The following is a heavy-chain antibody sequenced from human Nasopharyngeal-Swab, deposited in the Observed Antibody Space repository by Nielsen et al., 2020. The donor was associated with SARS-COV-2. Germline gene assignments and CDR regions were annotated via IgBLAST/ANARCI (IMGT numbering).Heavy chain of an antibody. Sequence: ASVKVSCKASGYTFTSFAMHWVRQAPGQRLEWMGWINGGNGNTKYSQKFQGRVTFTRDTSASTAYMELSSLRSEDTAVYYCARNPVDYDYVWGSYRYRTFDYWGQGTLVTVSS. D-gene: IGHD3-16*02. CDR3: ARNPVDYDYVWGSYRYRTFDY. CDR1: GYTFTSFA. J-gene: IGHJ4*02. V-gene: IGHV1-3*01. CDR2: INGGNGNT.